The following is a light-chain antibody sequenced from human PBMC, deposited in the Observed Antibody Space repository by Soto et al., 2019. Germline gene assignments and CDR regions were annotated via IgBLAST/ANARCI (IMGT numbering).Light chain of an antibody. CDR2: DDN. Sequence: QSVMTQPPSVSAAPGQKVTISCSGSSSNIGGNSVSWYQQLPGTAPKLLIYDDNKRPSGIPDRFSGSKSGTSATLRITGFQTGDQADYYCGSWDSSLSAYVFGTGTKLTVL. CDR3: GSWDSSLSAYV. J-gene: IGLJ1*01. CDR1: SSNIGGNS. V-gene: IGLV1-51*01.